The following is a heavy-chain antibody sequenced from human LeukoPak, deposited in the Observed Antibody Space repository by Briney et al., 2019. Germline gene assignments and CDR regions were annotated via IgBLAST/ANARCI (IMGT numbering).Heavy chain of an antibody. J-gene: IGHJ3*02. CDR3: ARDPNGDYIGAFDM. CDR2: IRGSGGGT. Sequence: GGSLRLSCAASGFIFSNYALMWLRQSPGKGLEWVSAIRGSGGGTFYADSVKGRFTISGDNSKNTLYLQMNGLRAEDTAVYYCARDPNGDYIGAFDMWGRGTLVTV. D-gene: IGHD4-17*01. V-gene: IGHV3-23*01. CDR1: GFIFSNYA.